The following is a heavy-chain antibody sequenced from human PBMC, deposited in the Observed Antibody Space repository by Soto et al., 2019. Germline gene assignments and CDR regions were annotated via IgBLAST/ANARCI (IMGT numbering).Heavy chain of an antibody. V-gene: IGHV3-66*01. J-gene: IGHJ4*02. CDR2: ISSDGST. D-gene: IGHD3-3*01. Sequence: EVQLVESGGGLVQPGGSLRLSCAASGFTVSRIFMTWVRQAPGKGLQWVAVISSDGSTYYADSVKGRFTISRDNSKNTLYLEMNSLRDEDTAVYYCARDTFGGAYDFLHGGQGTLVTVSS. CDR1: GFTVSRIF. CDR3: ARDTFGGAYDFLH.